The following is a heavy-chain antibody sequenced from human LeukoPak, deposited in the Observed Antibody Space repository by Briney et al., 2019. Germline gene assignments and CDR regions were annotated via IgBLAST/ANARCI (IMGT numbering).Heavy chain of an antibody. CDR3: ARRKGDGYNSPFDY. J-gene: IGHJ4*02. D-gene: IGHD5-24*01. CDR1: GYSFPNYW. V-gene: IGHV5-51*01. CDR2: IYPADSDT. Sequence: SGESLKISCKGSGYSFPNYWIGWVRQMPGQGLEWMGIIYPADSDTRYSPSFQGQVTISADKSINTAYLQWTSLKASDTAMYYCARRKGDGYNSPFDYWGQGTPVTVSS.